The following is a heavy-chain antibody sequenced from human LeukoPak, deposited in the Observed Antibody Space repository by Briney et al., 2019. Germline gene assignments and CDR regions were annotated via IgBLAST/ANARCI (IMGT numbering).Heavy chain of an antibody. J-gene: IGHJ4*02. D-gene: IGHD3-10*01. V-gene: IGHV3-23*01. CDR2: MSGSGGST. CDR3: AKIRSYYYGSGSRTEAYYFDY. Sequence: GGSLRLSCAASGFTFSSYAMSWVRQAPGKGLEWVSAMSGSGGSTYYADSVKGRFTISRDNSKNTLYLQMNSLRAEDTAVYCCAKIRSYYYGSGSRTEAYYFDYWGQGTLVTVSS. CDR1: GFTFSSYA.